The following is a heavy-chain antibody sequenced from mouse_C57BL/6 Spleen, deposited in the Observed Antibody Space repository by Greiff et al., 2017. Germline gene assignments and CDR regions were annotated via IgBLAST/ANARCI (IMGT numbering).Heavy chain of an antibody. CDR3: ARGELGRGHYFDY. Sequence: EVQGVESGGGLVKPGGSLKLSCAASGFNFSSTAMSWVRQTPEKRLEWVATISDGGSYTYYPANVQGRFTISRDNAKNNLYLQMSHLKSEDTAMYYWARGELGRGHYFDYWGQGTTLTVSS. CDR2: ISDGGSYT. V-gene: IGHV5-4*01. D-gene: IGHD4-1*01. CDR1: GFNFSSTA. J-gene: IGHJ2*01.